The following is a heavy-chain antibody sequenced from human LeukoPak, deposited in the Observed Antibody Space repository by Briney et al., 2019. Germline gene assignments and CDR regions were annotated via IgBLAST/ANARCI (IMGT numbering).Heavy chain of an antibody. D-gene: IGHD4-17*01. CDR1: GGSISSYY. Sequence: SSETLSLTCTVSGGSISSYYWSWIRQPPGKGLKWIGYIYYSGSTNYNPSLKSRVTISVDTSKNQFSLKLSSVTAADTAVYYCARAPPYAPFAYWGQGTLVTVSS. CDR3: ARAPPYAPFAY. J-gene: IGHJ4*02. V-gene: IGHV4-59*01. CDR2: IYYSGST.